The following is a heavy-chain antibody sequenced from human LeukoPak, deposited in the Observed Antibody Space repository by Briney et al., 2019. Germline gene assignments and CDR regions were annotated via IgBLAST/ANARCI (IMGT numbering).Heavy chain of an antibody. CDR1: GGSISSYY. CDR2: IYYSGYT. V-gene: IGHV4-59*12. J-gene: IGHJ4*02. CDR3: ARLSTVTTSFDY. D-gene: IGHD4-11*01. Sequence: PSETLSLTCTVSGGSISSYYWSWIRQPPGKGLEWIGCIYYSGYTNYKSSLKSRVTISVDTSKNQFSLKLSSVTAADTAVYYCARLSTVTTSFDYWGQGTLVTVSS.